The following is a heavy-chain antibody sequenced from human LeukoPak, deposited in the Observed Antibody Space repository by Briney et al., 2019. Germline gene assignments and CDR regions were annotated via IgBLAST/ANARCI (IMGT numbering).Heavy chain of an antibody. CDR3: ARTSSSPENYYFDY. V-gene: IGHV3-30-3*01. CDR1: GFTFSSYA. Sequence: GGSLRLSCAASGFTFSSYAMHWVRQAPGKGLEWVTAISYDGSSKHYADSVKGRFTISRDNAKNSLYLQMNSLRAEDTAVYYCARTSSSPENYYFDYWGQGTLVTVSS. CDR2: ISYDGSSK. D-gene: IGHD6-6*01. J-gene: IGHJ4*02.